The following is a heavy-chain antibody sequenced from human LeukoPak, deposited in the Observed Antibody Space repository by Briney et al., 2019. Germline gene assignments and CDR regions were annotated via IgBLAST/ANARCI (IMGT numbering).Heavy chain of an antibody. CDR1: GDSVSSNSAA. J-gene: IGHJ4*02. V-gene: IGHV6-1*01. Sequence: SQTLSLSCAISGDSVSSNSAAWNWIRQSPSRGLEWLGRTYYRSKWYNDYAVSVKSRITINPDTSKNQFSLQLNSVTPEDTAVYYCAREDYYYDSSGYFRPLDYWGQGTLVTVSS. CDR3: AREDYYYDSSGYFRPLDY. D-gene: IGHD3-22*01. CDR2: TYYRSKWYN.